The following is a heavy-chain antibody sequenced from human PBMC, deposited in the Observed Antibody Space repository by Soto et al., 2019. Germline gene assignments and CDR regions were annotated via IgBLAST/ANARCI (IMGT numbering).Heavy chain of an antibody. Sequence: PGGSLRLSCAASGFTFSSYGMHWVRQAPGKGLEWVAVIWYDGSNKYYADSVKGRFTISRDNSKNTLYLQMNSLRAEDTAVYYCARDSDFWSGYCDYWGQGTLVTVSS. CDR1: GFTFSSYG. CDR3: ARDSDFWSGYCDY. CDR2: IWYDGSNK. J-gene: IGHJ4*02. V-gene: IGHV3-33*01. D-gene: IGHD3-3*01.